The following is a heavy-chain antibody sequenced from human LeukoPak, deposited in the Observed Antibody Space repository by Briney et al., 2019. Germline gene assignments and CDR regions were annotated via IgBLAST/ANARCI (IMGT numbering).Heavy chain of an antibody. V-gene: IGHV3-53*04. D-gene: IGHD3-3*01. CDR1: GFSVISNS. CDR2: ISSGGNT. Sequence: GGPLRLSCAASGFSVISNSMSWVRQAPGKGLQWVSTISSGGNTYYADSVKGRFTISRHNPKNTLFLQMNSLRDEDTAVYYCAREAYYDFWSGYRDPYYYGMDVWGQGTTVTVSS. J-gene: IGHJ6*02. CDR3: AREAYYDFWSGYRDPYYYGMDV.